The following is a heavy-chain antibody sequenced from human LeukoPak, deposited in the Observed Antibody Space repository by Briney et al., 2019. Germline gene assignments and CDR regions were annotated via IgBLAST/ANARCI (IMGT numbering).Heavy chain of an antibody. J-gene: IGHJ4*02. CDR3: ARGWRTSSFDY. Sequence: ASVKVSCKASGGTFSSYAVSWVRQAPGQGLEWMGGIIPIFGTANYAQKFQGKVTITADKSTSTAYMELSSLRSEDTAVYYCARGWRTSSFDYWGQGTLVTVSS. CDR2: IIPIFGTA. V-gene: IGHV1-69*06. CDR1: GGTFSSYA. D-gene: IGHD2-2*01.